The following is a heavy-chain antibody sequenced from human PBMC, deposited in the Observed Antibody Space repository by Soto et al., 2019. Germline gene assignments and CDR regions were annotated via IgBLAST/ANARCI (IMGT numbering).Heavy chain of an antibody. CDR1: GFTFSSYA. CDR2: ISGSGGST. Sequence: EVQLLESGGGLVQPGGSLRLSCAASGFTFSSYAMSWVRQAPGKGLEWVSAISGSGGSTYYADSVKGRFTISRDNSKNTLYLQMNCLRAEDTAVYYCAKEKVNSGYDSGYFDYWGQGTLVTVSS. V-gene: IGHV3-23*01. D-gene: IGHD5-12*01. CDR3: AKEKVNSGYDSGYFDY. J-gene: IGHJ4*02.